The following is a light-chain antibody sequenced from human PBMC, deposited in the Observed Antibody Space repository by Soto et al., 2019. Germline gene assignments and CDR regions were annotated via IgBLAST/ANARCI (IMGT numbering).Light chain of an antibody. CDR1: QGIKNY. V-gene: IGKV1-27*01. Sequence: DIQVTQHPSSLSASVGDRVTITCRASQGIKNYLAWYQQKPGETPKLLIYAASTLESGIPPRFSGSGSGTDFTLTISSLQPEDFATYYCQQSYSTPRTFGQGTKVDIK. J-gene: IGKJ1*01. CDR3: QQSYSTPRT. CDR2: AAS.